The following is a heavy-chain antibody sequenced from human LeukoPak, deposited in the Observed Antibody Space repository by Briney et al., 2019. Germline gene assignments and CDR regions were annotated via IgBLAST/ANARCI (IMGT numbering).Heavy chain of an antibody. D-gene: IGHD2-15*01. J-gene: IGHJ1*01. CDR1: GSTSTPSE. Sequence: GGSLRLSCAASGSTSTPSELSWVRQAPGKGLEWISYISHTGSLIYYADSVKGRFTISRDNAKNFLYLQMNSLRVEDTGIYYCSSYCSEGTCYGYFHHWGQGTLVSVSS. V-gene: IGHV3-48*03. CDR3: SSYCSEGTCYGYFHH. CDR2: ISHTGSLI.